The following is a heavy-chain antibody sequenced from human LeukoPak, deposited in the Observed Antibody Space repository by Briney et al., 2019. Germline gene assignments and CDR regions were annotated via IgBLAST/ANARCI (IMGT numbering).Heavy chain of an antibody. CDR1: GFTFSSYG. D-gene: IGHD7-27*01. Sequence: GGSLRLSCAASGFTFSSYGMHWVRQAPGKGLEWVAVIWYDGSNKYYADSVKGRFTISRDNSKDTLYLQMNSLRAEDTAVYYCARDLWGSKGYFDYWGQGTLVTVSS. CDR3: ARDLWGSKGYFDY. V-gene: IGHV3-33*01. J-gene: IGHJ4*02. CDR2: IWYDGSNK.